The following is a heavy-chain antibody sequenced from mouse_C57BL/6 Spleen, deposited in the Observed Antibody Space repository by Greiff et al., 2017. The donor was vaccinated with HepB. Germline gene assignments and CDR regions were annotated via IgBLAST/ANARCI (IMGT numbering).Heavy chain of an antibody. Sequence: QVQLQQSGAELVRPGTSVQVSCKASGYAFTNYLIEWVKQRPGQGLEWIGVINPGSGGTNYNEKFKGKATLTADKSSSTAYMQLSSLTSEDSAVYFCARRNYGSSYLDYWGQGTTLTVSS. V-gene: IGHV1-54*01. CDR1: GYAFTNYL. J-gene: IGHJ2*01. CDR2: INPGSGGT. CDR3: ARRNYGSSYLDY. D-gene: IGHD1-1*01.